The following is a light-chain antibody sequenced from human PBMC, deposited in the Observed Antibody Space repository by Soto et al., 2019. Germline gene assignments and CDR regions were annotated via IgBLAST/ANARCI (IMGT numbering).Light chain of an antibody. CDR1: STDIGRYNL. CDR2: EGS. J-gene: IGLJ2*01. V-gene: IGLV2-23*01. CDR3: CSYAGSRTFI. Sequence: QSVLTQPASVSGSPGQSITVSCTGTSTDIGRYNLVSWYQQHPGKAPKLIIYEGSKRPSGLFNRFSGSKSGNTASLTISGLQAEDEADYFCCSYAGSRTFIFGGGTKLTV.